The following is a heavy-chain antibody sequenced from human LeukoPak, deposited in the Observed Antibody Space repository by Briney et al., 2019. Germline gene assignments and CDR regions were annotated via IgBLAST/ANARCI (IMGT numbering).Heavy chain of an antibody. CDR2: IRYDGSNK. Sequence: GGSLRLSCAASGFTFSSYGVHWVRQAPGKGLEWVAFIRYDGSNKYYADSVKGRFTISRDNSKNTLYLQMNSLRAEDTAVYYCANALVVPAAPYYYYYMDVWGKGTTVTVSS. J-gene: IGHJ6*03. V-gene: IGHV3-30*02. D-gene: IGHD2-2*01. CDR1: GFTFSSYG. CDR3: ANALVVPAAPYYYYYMDV.